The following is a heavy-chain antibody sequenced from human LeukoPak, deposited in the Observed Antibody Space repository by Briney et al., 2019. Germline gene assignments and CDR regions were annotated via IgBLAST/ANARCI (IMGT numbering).Heavy chain of an antibody. V-gene: IGHV4-59*01. CDR2: IYYSGST. Sequence: SETLSLTCTVSGGSISSYYWSWIRQPPGKGLEWIGYIYYSGSTNYNPSLKSRVTISVDTSKNQFSLKLSSVTAADTAVYYCASGEGGEFFDFWGQGTLVTVSS. CDR1: GGSISSYY. D-gene: IGHD3-10*01. J-gene: IGHJ4*02. CDR3: ASGEGGEFFDF.